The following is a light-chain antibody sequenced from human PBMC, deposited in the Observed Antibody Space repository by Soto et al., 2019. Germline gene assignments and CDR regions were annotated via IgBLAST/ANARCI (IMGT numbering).Light chain of an antibody. V-gene: IGKV1-13*02. CDR1: QGISSA. CDR2: DAS. J-gene: IGKJ4*01. Sequence: AIQLTQSPSSLSASVGDRVTITCRASQGISSALAWYQQKPGKAPKLLIYDASSLESGVPSRFSGSGSGTDFTLTISSLQPKDFATYYCQQFNSYPQGLTFGGGTKVEIK. CDR3: QQFNSYPQGLT.